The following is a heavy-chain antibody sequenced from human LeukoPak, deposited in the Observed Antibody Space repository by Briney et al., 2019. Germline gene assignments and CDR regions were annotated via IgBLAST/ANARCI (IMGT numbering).Heavy chain of an antibody. CDR1: GGSISSYY. J-gene: IGHJ4*02. CDR3: ARDLRGYHDY. CDR2: IYYSGST. V-gene: IGHV4-59*01. D-gene: IGHD6-25*01. Sequence: SETLSLTCTVSGGSISSYYWSWIRQPPGKGLEWIGYIYYSGSTNYNPSLKSRATISVDTSKNQFSLKLSSVTAADTAVYYCARDLRGYHDYWGQGTLVTVSS.